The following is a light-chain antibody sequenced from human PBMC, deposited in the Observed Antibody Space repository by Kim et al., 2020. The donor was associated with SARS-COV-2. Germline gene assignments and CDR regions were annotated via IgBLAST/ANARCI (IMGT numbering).Light chain of an antibody. CDR2: KDS. V-gene: IGLV3-27*01. J-gene: IGLJ3*02. Sequence: SYELTQPSSVSVSPGQTARITCSGDVLAKKYARWFQQKPGQAPVLVIYKDSERPSGIPERFSGSSSGTTVTLTISGAQVEDEADYHCYSAGDNSWVFGGGTQLTVL. CDR3: YSAGDNSWV. CDR1: VLAKKY.